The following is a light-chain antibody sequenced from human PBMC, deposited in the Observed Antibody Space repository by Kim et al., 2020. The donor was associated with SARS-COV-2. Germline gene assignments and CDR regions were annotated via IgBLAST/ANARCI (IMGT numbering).Light chain of an antibody. V-gene: IGLV3-19*01. CDR3: NSRDSSGNVV. CDR1: SLRSYY. J-gene: IGLJ2*01. CDR2: GRN. Sequence: SSELTQDPAVSVALGQTVRITCQGDSLRSYYATWYQQKPGQAPVLVIYGRNNRPSGIPDRFSGSTSGNTASLTLTGAQAEDEADYYCNSRDSSGNVVFGGGTKLTVL.